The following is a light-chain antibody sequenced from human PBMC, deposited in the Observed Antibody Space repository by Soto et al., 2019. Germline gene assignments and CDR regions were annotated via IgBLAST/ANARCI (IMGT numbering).Light chain of an antibody. Sequence: QSALTQPRSVSGSPGQSVTISCTGSSSDVGGYNYVSWYQQHPGKAPKLMIYDVSKRPSGVPDRFSGSKSGNTASLTISGLQAEDEADYYCGSYAGSYTLGVFGTGTKGTGL. CDR2: DVS. V-gene: IGLV2-11*01. CDR3: GSYAGSYTLGV. J-gene: IGLJ1*01. CDR1: SSDVGGYNY.